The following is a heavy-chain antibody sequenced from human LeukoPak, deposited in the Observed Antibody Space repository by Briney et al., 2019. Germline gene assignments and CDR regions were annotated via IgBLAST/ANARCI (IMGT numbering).Heavy chain of an antibody. V-gene: IGHV4-39*07. CDR2: INHSGST. D-gene: IGHD3-10*01. Sequence: SQTLSLTCSVSGGSITSSIHYWGWIRQPPGKGLEWIGEINHSGSTNYNPSLKSRVTISVDTSKNQFSLKLSSVTAADTAVYYCARRRGGVWRLGQRFEPWGQGTLVTVSS. J-gene: IGHJ5*02. CDR3: ARRRGGVWRLGQRFEP. CDR1: GGSITSSIHY.